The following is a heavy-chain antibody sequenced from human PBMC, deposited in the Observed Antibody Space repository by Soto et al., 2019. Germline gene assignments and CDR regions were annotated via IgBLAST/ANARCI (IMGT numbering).Heavy chain of an antibody. D-gene: IGHD4-17*01. CDR2: ISGSGGST. J-gene: IGHJ3*01. CDR3: AKADYGDYDADAFDV. CDR1: GFTFSSYA. Sequence: EVQLLESGGGLVQPGGSLRLSCAASGFTFSSYAMSWVRQAPGKGLEWVSAISGSGGSTYYADSVKGRFIISRDNSKNTLYLQMNSLRAEDTAVYYCAKADYGDYDADAFDVWGQGTMVTVSS. V-gene: IGHV3-23*01.